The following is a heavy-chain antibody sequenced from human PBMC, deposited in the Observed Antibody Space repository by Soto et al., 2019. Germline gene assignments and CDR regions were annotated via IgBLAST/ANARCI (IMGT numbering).Heavy chain of an antibody. CDR2: IYYSGST. V-gene: IGHV4-31*03. D-gene: IGHD2-15*01. Sequence: QVQLQESGPGLVKPSQTLSLTCTVSGGSISSGGYYWSWIRQHPGKGLEWIGYIYYSGSTYYNPSLKSRVTISVDTSKNQFSLKLSSVTAADTAVYYCARGRYCSGGSCYFRRDFDYWGQGTLVTVSS. J-gene: IGHJ4*02. CDR1: GGSISSGGYY. CDR3: ARGRYCSGGSCYFRRDFDY.